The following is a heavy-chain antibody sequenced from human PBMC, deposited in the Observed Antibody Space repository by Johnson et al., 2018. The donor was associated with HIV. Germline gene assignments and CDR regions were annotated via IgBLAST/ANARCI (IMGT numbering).Heavy chain of an antibody. CDR2: IWYDGSNK. V-gene: IGHV3-33*06. Sequence: QVQLVESGGGVVQPGRSLRLSCAPSGFIFNTYGMHWVRQAPGKGLEWVAVIWYDGSNKFSLASVKGRFTLSRDNSKTTLYLQMTSLRVEDAAVYYCAKDVGDGYNRWGGFDFWGQGTMVTVST. CDR1: GFIFNTYG. CDR3: AKDVGDGYNRWGGFDF. J-gene: IGHJ3*01. D-gene: IGHD5-24*01.